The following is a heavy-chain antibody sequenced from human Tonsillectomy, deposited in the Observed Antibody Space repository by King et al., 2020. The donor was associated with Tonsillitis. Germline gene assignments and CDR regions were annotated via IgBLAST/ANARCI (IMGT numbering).Heavy chain of an antibody. CDR2: ISSSSSTI. Sequence: QLVQSGGGLVQPGGSLRLSCAASGFTFSSYSMNWVRQAPGKGLEWVSYISSSSSTIYYADSVKGRFTISRDSAKNSLYLQMNSLRDADTAVYYCARGPLTTTDYYYYGVDVWGQGTTVTVSS. D-gene: IGHD1-14*01. J-gene: IGHJ6*02. CDR3: ARGPLTTTDYYYYGVDV. CDR1: GFTFSSYS. V-gene: IGHV3-48*02.